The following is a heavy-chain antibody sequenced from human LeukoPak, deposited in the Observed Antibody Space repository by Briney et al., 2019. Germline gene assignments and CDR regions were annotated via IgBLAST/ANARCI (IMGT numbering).Heavy chain of an antibody. CDR2: IYYSGST. V-gene: IGHV4-59*01. J-gene: IGHJ5*02. Sequence: SETLSLTCTVSGGSISSYYWSWIRQPPGKGLEWIGYIYYSGSTNYNPSLKSRVTISVDTSKNQFSLKLSSVTAADTAVYYCARTLESSSVVGRWFDPWGQGTLVTVSS. D-gene: IGHD6-6*01. CDR1: GGSISSYY. CDR3: ARTLESSSVVGRWFDP.